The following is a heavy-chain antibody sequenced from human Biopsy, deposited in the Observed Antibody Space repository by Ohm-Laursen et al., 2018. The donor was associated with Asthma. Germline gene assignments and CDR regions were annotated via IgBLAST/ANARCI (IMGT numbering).Heavy chain of an antibody. Sequence: SDTLSLTCSLSSGSGGYMRSGNYYWGWIRQPPGKGLEWIGSIYYSGTTYYNPSLESRVTVSADTSKNLFSLKLTFVTAADTAVYYCVRGSSSWHHGPFHYYYGLDVWGQGTTATVSS. V-gene: IGHV4-39*01. CDR3: VRGSSSWHHGPFHYYYGLDV. CDR2: IYYSGTT. J-gene: IGHJ6*02. D-gene: IGHD6-13*01. CDR1: SGSGGYMRSGNYY.